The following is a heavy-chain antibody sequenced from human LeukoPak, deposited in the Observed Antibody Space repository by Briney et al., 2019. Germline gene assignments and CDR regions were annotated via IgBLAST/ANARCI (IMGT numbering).Heavy chain of an antibody. Sequence: GGFLRLSCAASGFTFSRSAMTWVRQTPGKGLDWVSSISSSGNTYYADSVKGRFTISRDNSKNMLYLQMNSLRAEDTAVYYCAKDSGSGSYYYWGQGTLVTISS. CDR1: GFTFSRSA. D-gene: IGHD3-10*01. CDR2: ISSSGNT. V-gene: IGHV3-23*01. J-gene: IGHJ4*02. CDR3: AKDSGSGSYYY.